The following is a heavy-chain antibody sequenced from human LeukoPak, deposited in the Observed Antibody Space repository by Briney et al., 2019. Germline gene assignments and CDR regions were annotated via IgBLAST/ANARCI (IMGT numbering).Heavy chain of an antibody. CDR3: ARFAAGGSYYYYMDV. V-gene: IGHV3-48*01. CDR2: ICTSSTTI. J-gene: IGHJ6*03. Sequence: GGSLRLSCAASGFTFSSYTMNWVSQPPGKGLEWVSNICTSSTTIYYADSVKGRFTISRDNAKNSLYLQMNSLKADDTAVYYCARFAAGGSYYYYMDVWGKGTTVTVSS. D-gene: IGHD6-25*01. CDR1: GFTFSSYT.